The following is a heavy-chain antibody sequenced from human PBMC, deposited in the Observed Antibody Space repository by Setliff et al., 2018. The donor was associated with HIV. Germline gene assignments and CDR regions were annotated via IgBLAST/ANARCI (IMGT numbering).Heavy chain of an antibody. CDR2: IDPDRGEA. CDR1: GGVFSTYG. V-gene: IGHV1-69-2*01. CDR3: AWGTQRPIDS. D-gene: IGHD3-16*01. Sequence: ASVKVSCKASGGVFSTYGMQWVRQAPGKGLEWMGLIDPDRGEAVYAEKFQGRVAITADRSIDIAYMKLSNLRSEDTAMYFCAWGTQRPIDSWGQGTLVTVSS. J-gene: IGHJ4*02.